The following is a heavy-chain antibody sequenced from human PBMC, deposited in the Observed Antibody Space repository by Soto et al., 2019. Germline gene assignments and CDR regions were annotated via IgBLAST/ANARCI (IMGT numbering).Heavy chain of an antibody. J-gene: IGHJ4*02. Sequence: EVQLVETGGGLIQPGGSLRLSCAASGLTVSSNYMSWVRQAPGKGLEWVSIISGGGTTYYADSVKGRFTISRDNPKYTLYLQMNSLRAEDTAVYYCARGGGSYGDYWGQGTLVIVSS. D-gene: IGHD1-26*01. CDR3: ARGGGSYGDY. CDR2: ISGGGTT. CDR1: GLTVSSNY. V-gene: IGHV3-53*02.